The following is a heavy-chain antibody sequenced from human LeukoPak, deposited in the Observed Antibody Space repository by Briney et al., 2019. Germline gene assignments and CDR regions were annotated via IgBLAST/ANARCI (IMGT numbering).Heavy chain of an antibody. Sequence: SVKVSCKASGGTFSSYAISWVRQAPGQGLEWMGGIIPIFGTANYAQKFQGRVTITADESTSTAYMELSRLRFEDTAVYYCARQGYTDNLGGYFGDKDDGFDLWGQGTMVTVSS. D-gene: IGHD3-9*01. J-gene: IGHJ3*01. CDR2: IIPIFGTA. CDR3: ARQGYTDNLGGYFGDKDDGFDL. V-gene: IGHV1-69*13. CDR1: GGTFSSYA.